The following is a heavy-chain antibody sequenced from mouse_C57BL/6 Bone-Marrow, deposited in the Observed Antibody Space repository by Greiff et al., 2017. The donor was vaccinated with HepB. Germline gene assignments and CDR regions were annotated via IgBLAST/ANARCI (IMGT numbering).Heavy chain of an antibody. J-gene: IGHJ1*03. Sequence: QVQLKESGPGILQPSQTLSLTCSFSGFSLSTFGMGVGWIRQPSGKGLEWLAHIWWDDDKYYNPALKSRLTISKDTSKNQVFLKIANVDTADTATYYCARILDYNGSSPYWYFDVWGTGTTVTVSS. D-gene: IGHD1-1*01. CDR1: GFSLSTFGMG. CDR3: ARILDYNGSSPYWYFDV. V-gene: IGHV8-8*01. CDR2: IWWDDDK.